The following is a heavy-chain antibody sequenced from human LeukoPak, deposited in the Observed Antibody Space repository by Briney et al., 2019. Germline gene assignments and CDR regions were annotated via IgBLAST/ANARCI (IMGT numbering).Heavy chain of an antibody. CDR2: IYYSGST. CDR1: GGSISSSSYS. D-gene: IGHD6-6*01. V-gene: IGHV4-39*01. Sequence: SETLSLTCTVSGGSISSSSYSWGWVRQPPGKGLEWIGSIYYSGSTYYNPSLKSRVTISVDTSKNQFSLKLSSVTAADTAVYYCARLAARSSLIFDYWGQGTLVTVSS. J-gene: IGHJ4*02. CDR3: ARLAARSSLIFDY.